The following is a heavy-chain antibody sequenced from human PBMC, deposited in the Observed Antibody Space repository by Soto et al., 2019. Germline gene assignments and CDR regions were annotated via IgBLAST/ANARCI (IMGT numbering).Heavy chain of an antibody. Sequence: QLQLQESGSGLVKPSQTLSLTCAVSGGSISSGGYSWSWIRQPPGKGLEWIGYIYHSGSTYYNPSLTRRVTISADRSKNQFSLKLSSVTAADTAVYYCAAGGGLPRYYWGQGTLVTVSS. V-gene: IGHV4-30-2*01. CDR2: IYHSGST. CDR3: AAGGGLPRYY. D-gene: IGHD5-12*01. CDR1: GGSISSGGYS. J-gene: IGHJ4*02.